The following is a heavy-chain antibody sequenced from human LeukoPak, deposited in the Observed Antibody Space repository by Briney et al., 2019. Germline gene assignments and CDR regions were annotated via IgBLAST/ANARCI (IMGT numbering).Heavy chain of an antibody. CDR3: ARDPPGIAVAGNRFDY. J-gene: IGHJ4*02. V-gene: IGHV1-2*02. Sequence: ASVKVSCKASGYTFTGYYMHWVRQAPGQGLEWMGWINPNSGGTNYAQKFQGRVTMTRDTSISTAYMELSRLGSDDTAVYYCARDPPGIAVAGNRFDYWGQGTLVTVSS. CDR1: GYTFTGYY. D-gene: IGHD6-19*01. CDR2: INPNSGGT.